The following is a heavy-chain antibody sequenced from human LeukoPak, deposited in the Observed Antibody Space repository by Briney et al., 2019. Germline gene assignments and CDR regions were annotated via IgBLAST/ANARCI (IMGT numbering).Heavy chain of an antibody. CDR3: AMTDSSLSAFDY. CDR1: GFTFSSYW. CDR2: INSDGSST. D-gene: IGHD6-6*01. V-gene: IGHV3-74*01. Sequence: QTGGSLRLSCAASGFTFSSYWMHWVRQAPGKGLVWVSRINSDGSSTSYADSVKGRFTISRDNAKNTLFLQMNSLRAEDTAVFYCAMTDSSLSAFDYWGQGTLVTVSS. J-gene: IGHJ4*02.